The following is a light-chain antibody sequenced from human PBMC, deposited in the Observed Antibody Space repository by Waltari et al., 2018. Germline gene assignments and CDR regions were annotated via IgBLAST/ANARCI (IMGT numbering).Light chain of an antibody. CDR1: QSIGTF. CDR2: GAS. V-gene: IGKV3-20*01. J-gene: IGKJ1*01. Sequence: EIVLMQSPGTLSLSPGERVTLSCRASQSIGTFLAWYQQKPGQPPRLLIYGASIRATGIPDRVSGSGSGTDFSLTISRLEPEDFAVYYCQHYVRLPVTFGQGTKVEIK. CDR3: QHYVRLPVT.